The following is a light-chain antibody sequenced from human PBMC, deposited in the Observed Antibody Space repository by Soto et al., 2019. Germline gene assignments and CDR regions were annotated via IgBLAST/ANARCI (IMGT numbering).Light chain of an antibody. CDR3: QQYGSSPFT. J-gene: IGKJ4*01. CDR2: GAS. V-gene: IGKV3-20*01. CDR1: QSVSSSY. Sequence: EIVLTQSPGTLCLSPGERATLSCRASQSVSSSYLAWYQQKPGQAPRLLIYGASSRATGIPDRFSGSGSGTDLTLTISRLEPEDFAVYYCQQYGSSPFTFGGGTKVEIK.